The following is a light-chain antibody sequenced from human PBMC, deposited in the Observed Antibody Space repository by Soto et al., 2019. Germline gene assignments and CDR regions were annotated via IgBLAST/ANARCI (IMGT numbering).Light chain of an antibody. J-gene: IGKJ1*01. CDR3: QQYNNWPRT. CDR2: GAS. CDR1: QSVRNN. V-gene: IGKV3-15*01. Sequence: EIVMTQSPPTLSVSQGERATLSCRASQSVRNNLAWYQQKPGQAPRLLIYGASTRATGIPARFSGSGSGTDFTLTISSLLSEDFAVYYCQQYNNWPRTFGQGTKVEIK.